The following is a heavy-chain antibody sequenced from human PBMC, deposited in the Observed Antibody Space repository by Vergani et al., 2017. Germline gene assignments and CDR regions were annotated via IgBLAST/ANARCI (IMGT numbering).Heavy chain of an antibody. J-gene: IGHJ6*02. CDR2: ISYDGSNK. V-gene: IGHV3-30*03. CDR3: ARLVGSHLKVVTAIPTWGMDV. CDR1: GFTFSSYG. D-gene: IGHD2-21*02. Sequence: QVQLVESGGGVVQPGRSLRLSCAASGFTFSSYGMHWVRQAPGKGLEWVAVISYDGSNKYYADSVKGRFTISRDNSKNTLYLQMNSLRAEDTAVYYCARLVGSHLKVVTAIPTWGMDVWGQGTTVTVSS.